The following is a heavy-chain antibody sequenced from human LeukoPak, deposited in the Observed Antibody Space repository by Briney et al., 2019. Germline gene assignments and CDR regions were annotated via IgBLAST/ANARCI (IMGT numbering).Heavy chain of an antibody. D-gene: IGHD6-19*01. J-gene: IGHJ6*03. CDR3: ARAGSSGWYGFGYYYYYYMDV. Sequence: ASVKVSCKASGYTFTGYYMHWVRQAPGQGLEWMGRINPNSGGTSYAQKFQGRVTMTRDTSTSTAYMELSRLRSDDTAVYYCARAGSSGWYGFGYYYYYYMDVRGKGTTVTVSS. CDR2: INPNSGGT. CDR1: GYTFTGYY. V-gene: IGHV1-2*06.